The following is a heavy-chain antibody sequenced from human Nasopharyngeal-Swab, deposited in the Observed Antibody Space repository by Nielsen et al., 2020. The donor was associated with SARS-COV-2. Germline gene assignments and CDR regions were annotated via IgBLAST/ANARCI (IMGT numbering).Heavy chain of an antibody. J-gene: IGHJ4*02. CDR3: TTDFYFDY. CDR2: TGDKNHNYAT. CDR1: ACISTASA. Sequence: GESLKISCGTPACISTASAINSDRQPSGKGLKSGGRTGDKNHNYATTYGASVPGRFTISRDDSKNTAFLQMDSLKTEDTALYYCTTDFYFDYWGQGTLVTVSS. V-gene: IGHV3-73*01.